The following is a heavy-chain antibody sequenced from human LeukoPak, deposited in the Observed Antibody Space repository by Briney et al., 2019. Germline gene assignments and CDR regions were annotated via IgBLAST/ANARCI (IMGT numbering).Heavy chain of an antibody. J-gene: IGHJ4*02. Sequence: GGSLRLSCAASGFTFSSYEMTWVRQAPGRGLEWVSYISSSGGTMYYADSVKGRFTISRDNAKNSLYLQMNGLRAEDTAVYYCARDFGGNSIDYWGQGTLVTVSS. D-gene: IGHD4-23*01. V-gene: IGHV3-48*03. CDR3: ARDFGGNSIDY. CDR2: ISSSGGTM. CDR1: GFTFSSYE.